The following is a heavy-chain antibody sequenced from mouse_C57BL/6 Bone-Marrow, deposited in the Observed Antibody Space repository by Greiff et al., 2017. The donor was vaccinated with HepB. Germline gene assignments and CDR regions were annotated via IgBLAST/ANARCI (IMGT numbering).Heavy chain of an antibody. CDR3: AIAPNYGSSYRYFDV. Sequence: VQLQQPGAELVKPGASVKVSCKASGYTFTSYWMHWVKQRPGQGLEWIGRIHPSGSDTNYNQKFKGKATLTVDKSSSTAYMQLSSLTSEDSAVYYCAIAPNYGSSYRYFDVWGTGTTVTVPS. CDR2: IHPSGSDT. V-gene: IGHV1-74*01. J-gene: IGHJ1*03. D-gene: IGHD1-1*01. CDR1: GYTFTSYW.